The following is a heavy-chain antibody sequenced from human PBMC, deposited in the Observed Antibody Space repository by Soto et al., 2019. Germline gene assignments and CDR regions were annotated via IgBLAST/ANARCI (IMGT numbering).Heavy chain of an antibody. J-gene: IGHJ4*02. CDR1: GFTFTDYY. V-gene: IGHV1-2*02. CDR2: INPNSGGT. D-gene: IGHD6-6*01. Sequence: EASVKVSCKASGFTFTDYYLHWVRQAPGQGLEWLGWINPNSGGTNYAQKFQGRVTMTRDTSISTAYMELSRLTSDDTAVYYCARGVAARRPIDYWGQGTLVTVSS. CDR3: ARGVAARRPIDY.